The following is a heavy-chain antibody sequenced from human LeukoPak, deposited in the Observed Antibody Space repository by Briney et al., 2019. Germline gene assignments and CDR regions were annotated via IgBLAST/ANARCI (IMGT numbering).Heavy chain of an antibody. Sequence: GGSLRLSCVASGFTFDDYAMHWVRQAPGKGLEWVSGISWKSESTGYADSVKGRFTISRDNTKNSLYLQMNSPRAEDTAFYYCANSLTVTTGDFQHWGQGTLVTVSS. J-gene: IGHJ1*01. CDR2: ISWKSEST. V-gene: IGHV3-9*01. CDR3: ANSLTVTTGDFQH. CDR1: GFTFDDYA. D-gene: IGHD4-4*01.